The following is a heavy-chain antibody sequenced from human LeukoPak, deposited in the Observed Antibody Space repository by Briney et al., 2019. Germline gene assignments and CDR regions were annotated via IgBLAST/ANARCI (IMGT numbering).Heavy chain of an antibody. J-gene: IGHJ2*01. V-gene: IGHV3-23*01. CDR3: AKVGFWSGYTHFPFDL. CDR1: GFTFSSYA. D-gene: IGHD3-3*01. Sequence: GGSLRLSCAPSGFTFSSYAMNWVRQAPEKGLEWVSGVSAAGGSAYYADSVKGRFTISRDNFENRVYLHMNSLRAEDTAVYYCAKVGFWSGYTHFPFDLWGRGTLVTVSS. CDR2: VSAAGGSA.